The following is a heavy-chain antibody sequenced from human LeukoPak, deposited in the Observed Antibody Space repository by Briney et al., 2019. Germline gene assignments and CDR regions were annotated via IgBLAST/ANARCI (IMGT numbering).Heavy chain of an antibody. Sequence: GESLKISCKGSGYSFTSYWIGWVRQMPGKGLERMGIIYPGDSDTRYSPSFQGQVTISADKSISTAYLQWSSLKASDTAMYYCARRKYSSGWYGSFDYWGQGTLVTVSS. CDR2: IYPGDSDT. V-gene: IGHV5-51*01. D-gene: IGHD6-19*01. J-gene: IGHJ4*02. CDR1: GYSFTSYW. CDR3: ARRKYSSGWYGSFDY.